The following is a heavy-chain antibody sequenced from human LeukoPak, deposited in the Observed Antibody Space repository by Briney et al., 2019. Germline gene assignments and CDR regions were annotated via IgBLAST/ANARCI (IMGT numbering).Heavy chain of an antibody. CDR3: ALDFWRGSVITNY. D-gene: IGHD3-3*01. V-gene: IGHV4-34*01. CDR1: GGSFSNYY. Sequence: SETLSLTCAVYGGSFSNYYWSWIRRPPGKGLEWIGEINHSGSTNYNPSLKSRVTISVDTSTNQFSLKLSSVTAADTAVYYCALDFWRGSVITNYWGQGTLVTVSS. CDR2: INHSGST. J-gene: IGHJ4*02.